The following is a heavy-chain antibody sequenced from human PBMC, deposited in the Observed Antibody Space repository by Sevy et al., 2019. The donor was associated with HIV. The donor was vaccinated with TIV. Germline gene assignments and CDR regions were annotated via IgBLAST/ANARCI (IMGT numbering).Heavy chain of an antibody. Sequence: GGSLRLSCAASGFTFNNVWMSRVRQAPWKGLEWVAHIKSKCDGGTTDYAAPVRGRFTISRDDSKNTLYLQMNSLKTEDTAVYYCTTGGSLFQDWGQGTLVTVSS. CDR3: TTGGSLFQD. D-gene: IGHD3-10*01. V-gene: IGHV3-15*01. J-gene: IGHJ1*01. CDR1: GFTFNNVW. CDR2: IKSKCDGGTT.